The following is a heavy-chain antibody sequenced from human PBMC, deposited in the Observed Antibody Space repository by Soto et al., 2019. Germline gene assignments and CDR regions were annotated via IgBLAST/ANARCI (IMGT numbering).Heavy chain of an antibody. CDR3: ARERGA. CDR1: GYTFTDYR. J-gene: IGHJ4*02. D-gene: IGHD1-26*01. Sequence: QVQLVQSGAEVKEPGGSVKVSCKASGYTFTDYRMHWVRQAPGQGLEWMGMINPSGGSTSYAQKFQGRVTMTRDTSTSTVCMELSRLRSEDTAVYYCARERGAWGQGTLVTVSS. CDR2: INPSGGST. V-gene: IGHV1-46*01.